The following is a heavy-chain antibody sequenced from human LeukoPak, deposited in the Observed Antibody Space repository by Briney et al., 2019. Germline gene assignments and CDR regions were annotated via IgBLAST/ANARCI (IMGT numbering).Heavy chain of an antibody. D-gene: IGHD4-23*01. Sequence: SETLSLTCAVYGGSFSGYYWSWIRQPPGKGLEWIGEINHSGSTNYNPSLKSRVTISVDTSKNQFSLKLSSVTAADTAVYYCARVVTTVIKSRWFDPWGQGTLVNVSS. CDR3: ARVVTTVIKSRWFDP. CDR1: GGSFSGYY. CDR2: INHSGST. V-gene: IGHV4-34*01. J-gene: IGHJ5*02.